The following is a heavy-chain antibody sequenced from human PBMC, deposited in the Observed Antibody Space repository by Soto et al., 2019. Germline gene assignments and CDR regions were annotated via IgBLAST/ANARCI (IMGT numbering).Heavy chain of an antibody. CDR2: INHSGST. Sequence: SETLSLTCAVYGGSFSGYYWSWIRQPPGKGLEWIGEINHSGSTNYNPSLKSRVTISVDTSKNQFSLKLSSVTAADTAVYYCARGRIWFCELPKKKYNWFVPWGPGPLVTVSS. J-gene: IGHJ5*02. D-gene: IGHD3-10*01. V-gene: IGHV4-34*01. CDR1: GGSFSGYY. CDR3: ARGRIWFCELPKKKYNWFVP.